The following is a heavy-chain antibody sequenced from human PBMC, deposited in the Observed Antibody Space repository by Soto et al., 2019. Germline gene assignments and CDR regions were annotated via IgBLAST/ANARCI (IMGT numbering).Heavy chain of an antibody. J-gene: IGHJ6*02. D-gene: IGHD6-6*01. Sequence: GESLKISCKGSGYSFTSYWISWVRQMPGKGLEWMGRIEPSDSYNNYSPSFQGHVTISADKSISTPYLQLISLKASDTAMYYCASLLSSSSGYYGMDVWGQGTTVTVSS. CDR3: ASLLSSSSGYYGMDV. CDR2: IEPSDSYN. V-gene: IGHV5-10-1*01. CDR1: GYSFTSYW.